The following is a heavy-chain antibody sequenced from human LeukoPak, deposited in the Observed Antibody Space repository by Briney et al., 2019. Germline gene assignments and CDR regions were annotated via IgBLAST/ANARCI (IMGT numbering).Heavy chain of an antibody. V-gene: IGHV4-4*07. CDR1: GGSIRSSY. Sequence: SETLSLICTVSGGSIRSSYWSWFRQPAGKGLEWIGRIYASGSTNYNPSLKSRVTMSLDTSKNHFSLNLRSVTAADTAVYFCATDDYDSAVYSYWGQGTLVTVSS. CDR3: ATDDYDSAVYSY. CDR2: IYASGST. D-gene: IGHD3-22*01. J-gene: IGHJ4*02.